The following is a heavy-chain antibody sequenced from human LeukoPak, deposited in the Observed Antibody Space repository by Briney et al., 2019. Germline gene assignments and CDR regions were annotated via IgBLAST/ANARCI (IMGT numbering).Heavy chain of an antibody. CDR2: INHSGST. Sequence: SETLSLTCAVYGGSFSGYYWSWIRHPPGKGLEWIGEINHSGSTNYNPSLKSRVTISVDTSKNQFSLKLSSVTAADTAVYYCARGAAYGDYEYWGQGTLVTVSS. J-gene: IGHJ4*02. D-gene: IGHD4-17*01. CDR1: GGSFSGYY. CDR3: ARGAAYGDYEY. V-gene: IGHV4-34*01.